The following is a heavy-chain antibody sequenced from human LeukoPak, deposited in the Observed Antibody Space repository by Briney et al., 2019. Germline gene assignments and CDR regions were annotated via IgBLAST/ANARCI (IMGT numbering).Heavy chain of an antibody. Sequence: GGSLRLSCAASGFTFSSYWMHWVRHAPGKGLVWVSRIDSDGSSTIYADSAKGRFTISRDNAKNTLYLQMNSLGAEDTAVYYCARSGAPTLDYWGQGTLVIVSS. CDR3: ARSGAPTLDY. V-gene: IGHV3-74*01. J-gene: IGHJ4*02. CDR1: GFTFSSYW. CDR2: IDSDGSST. D-gene: IGHD2-15*01.